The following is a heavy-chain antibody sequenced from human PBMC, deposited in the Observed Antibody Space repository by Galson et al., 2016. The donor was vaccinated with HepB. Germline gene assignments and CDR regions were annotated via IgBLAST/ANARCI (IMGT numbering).Heavy chain of an antibody. Sequence: SLRLSCAVSGFSLSHFGMSWVRLAPGRGLEWISFISNTSPTTYYADSVRGRFTTSRDNAKNSLYLEMNSVRDEDTAVYFCVREYYGRLEQWGQGTLVTVSS. V-gene: IGHV3-48*02. J-gene: IGHJ4*02. CDR3: VREYYGRLEQ. D-gene: IGHD2-21*01. CDR1: GFSLSHFG. CDR2: ISNTSPTT.